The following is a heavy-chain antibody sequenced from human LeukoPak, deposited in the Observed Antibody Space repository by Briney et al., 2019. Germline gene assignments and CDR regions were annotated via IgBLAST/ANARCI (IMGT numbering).Heavy chain of an antibody. D-gene: IGHD3-10*01. CDR3: ARGARGKLGPNWFDP. CDR1: GYTFTGYY. Sequence: ASVKVSCKASGYTFTGYYIHWFRQAPGQGLEWMGWINSNSGGTNYAQKFQGRVTMTRDTSISTAYMELSRLRSDDTAVYYCARGARGKLGPNWFDPWGQGTLVTVSS. V-gene: IGHV1-2*02. CDR2: INSNSGGT. J-gene: IGHJ5*02.